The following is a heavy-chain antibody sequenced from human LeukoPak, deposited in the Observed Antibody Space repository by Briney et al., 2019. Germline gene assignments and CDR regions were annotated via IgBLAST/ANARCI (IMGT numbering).Heavy chain of an antibody. CDR1: GFTVSRNY. CDR3: ASRGATATTLYYFDN. D-gene: IGHD4-17*01. Sequence: GGSLRLSCGASGFTVSRNYINWVLQAPGNGLEWISIIYSGGRTYYADSVKGRFTISRDNSKNTLYLQMNSLRAEDTAVYYCASRGATATTLYYFDNWGQGTLVTVSS. J-gene: IGHJ4*02. CDR2: IYSGGRT. V-gene: IGHV3-53*01.